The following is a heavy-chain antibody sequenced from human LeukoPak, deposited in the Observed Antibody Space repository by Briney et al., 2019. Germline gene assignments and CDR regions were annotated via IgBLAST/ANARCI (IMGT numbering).Heavy chain of an antibody. CDR2: ITSSSTSM. J-gene: IGHJ5*02. Sequence: GGSLRLSCAASGFTFTTYSMNWVRQAPGKGLEWVSSITSSSTSMYYADSVKGRFTISRDNAKNSLYLQMNSLRAEDTAVYYCAKGVDVWFGEYNWSDPWGQGTLVTVSS. V-gene: IGHV3-21*04. D-gene: IGHD3-10*01. CDR3: AKGVDVWFGEYNWSDP. CDR1: GFTFTTYS.